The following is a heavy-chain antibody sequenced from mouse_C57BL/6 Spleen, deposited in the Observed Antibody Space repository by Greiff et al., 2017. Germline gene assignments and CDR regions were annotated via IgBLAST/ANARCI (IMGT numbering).Heavy chain of an antibody. Sequence: QVQLQQPGAELVKPGASVKLSCKASGYTFTSYWMHWVKQRPGQGLEWIGMIHPNSGSTNYNETFKSKATLTVDKSSSTTYMQLSSLTSEDSAVYYCARPDYDGIYFDYWGQGTTLTVSS. V-gene: IGHV1-64*01. CDR2: IHPNSGST. CDR3: ARPDYDGIYFDY. D-gene: IGHD2-4*01. J-gene: IGHJ2*01. CDR1: GYTFTSYW.